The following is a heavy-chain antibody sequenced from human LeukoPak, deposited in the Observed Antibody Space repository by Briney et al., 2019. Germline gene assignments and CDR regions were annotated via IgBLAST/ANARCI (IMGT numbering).Heavy chain of an antibody. D-gene: IGHD3-22*01. CDR1: GGSFSGYY. V-gene: IGHV4-34*01. Sequence: SETLSLTCAVYGGSFSGYYWSWIRQPPGKGLEWIGEINHSGSTNYNPSLKSRVTMLVDMSKNQFSLKLSSVTAADTAVYYCARGGDSSGYYLQDAIDIWGQGTMVTVSS. J-gene: IGHJ3*02. CDR2: INHSGST. CDR3: ARGGDSSGYYLQDAIDI.